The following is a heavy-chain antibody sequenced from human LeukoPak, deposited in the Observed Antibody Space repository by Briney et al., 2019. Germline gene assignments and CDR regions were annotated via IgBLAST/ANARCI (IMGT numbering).Heavy chain of an antibody. CDR1: GDSIRSSSYY. Sequence: SETLSLTCTVSGDSIRSSSYYWGWIRQPPGKGLEWIGSMYYSGSTYDNPSLKSRVTISVDTSKNQFSLKVSSVTAAETAVYYCVRGGGSCCRFDYWGQGTLVTVSS. CDR2: MYYSGST. D-gene: IGHD2-15*01. V-gene: IGHV4-39*01. J-gene: IGHJ4*02. CDR3: VRGGGSCCRFDY.